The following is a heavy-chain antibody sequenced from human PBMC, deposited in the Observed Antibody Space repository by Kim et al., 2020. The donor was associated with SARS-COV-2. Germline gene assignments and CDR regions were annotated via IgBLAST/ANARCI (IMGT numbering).Heavy chain of an antibody. J-gene: IGHJ4*02. V-gene: IGHV3-9*02. CDR1: GFTSDDYA. CDR2: MSWNSGSI. D-gene: IGHD1-26*01. CDR3: AKGELHYFDY. Sequence: GGSRRLSCAASGFTSDDYAMHWVRQAPGKCLERVSGMSWNSGSIGYADSVKVRFTISRDNAKNSLYLQMNSLGAEDTALYYCAKGELHYFDYWGQGTLVTVSS.